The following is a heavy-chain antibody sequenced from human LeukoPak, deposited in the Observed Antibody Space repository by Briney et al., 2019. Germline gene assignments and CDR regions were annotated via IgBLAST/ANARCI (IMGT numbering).Heavy chain of an antibody. CDR1: GYTLTELS. J-gene: IGHJ6*01. CDR3: ATAGVVVTNYYYGMDV. D-gene: IGHD2-21*02. CDR2: FDPEDGET. V-gene: IGHV1-24*01. Sequence: ASVKVSCKVSGYTLTELSMHWARRAPGKGLEWMGGFDPEDGETIYAQKFQGRVTMTEDTSTDTAYMELSSLRSEDTAVYYCATAGVVVTNYYYGMDVWGQGTTATVSS.